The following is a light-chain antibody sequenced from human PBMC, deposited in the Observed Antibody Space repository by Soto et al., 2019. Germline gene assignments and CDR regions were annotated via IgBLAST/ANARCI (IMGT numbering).Light chain of an antibody. Sequence: EIVLTQSPGTQSLSPGERATLSCRASQSVSNSYLAWYQQKPGLAPRLLIYGASTRATAIPDRFSGSGSGTHFTLTISRLEPEDFAMYFCQQYGSSPITFGQGTRLEIK. J-gene: IGKJ5*01. CDR1: QSVSNSY. CDR2: GAS. CDR3: QQYGSSPIT. V-gene: IGKV3-20*01.